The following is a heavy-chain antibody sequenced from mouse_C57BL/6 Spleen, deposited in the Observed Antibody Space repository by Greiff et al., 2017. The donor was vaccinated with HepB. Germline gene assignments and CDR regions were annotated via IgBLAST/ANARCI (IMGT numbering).Heavy chain of an antibody. D-gene: IGHD1-1*01. CDR2: IDPSDSYT. V-gene: IGHV1-69*01. J-gene: IGHJ4*01. CDR3: ARSGYYGSSYDAMDY. Sequence: QVQLKQPGAELVMPGASVKLSCKASGYTFTSYWMHWVKQRPGQGLEWIGEIDPSDSYTNYNQKFKGKSTLTVDKSSSTAYMQLSSLTSEDSAVYYCARSGYYGSSYDAMDYWGQGTSVTVSS. CDR1: GYTFTSYW.